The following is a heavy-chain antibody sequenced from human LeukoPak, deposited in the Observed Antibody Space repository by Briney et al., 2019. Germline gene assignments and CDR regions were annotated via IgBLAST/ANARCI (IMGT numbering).Heavy chain of an antibody. CDR2: ISSSSSYI. D-gene: IGHD1-7*01. V-gene: IGHV3-21*01. Sequence: GGSLRLSCAASGFTFSSYSMNWVRQAPGKGLEWVSSISSSSSYIYYADSVKGRFTISRDNAKNSLYLQMTSLRAEDTAVYYCARGLATGTIFYWGQGTLVTVSS. J-gene: IGHJ4*02. CDR3: ARGLATGTIFY. CDR1: GFTFSSYS.